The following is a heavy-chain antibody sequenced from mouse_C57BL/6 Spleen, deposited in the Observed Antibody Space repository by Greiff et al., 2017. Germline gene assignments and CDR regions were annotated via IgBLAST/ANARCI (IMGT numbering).Heavy chain of an antibody. J-gene: IGHJ2*01. V-gene: IGHV1-22*01. CDR3: ANRSALRYFDY. D-gene: IGHD6-1*01. CDR2: INPNNGGT. Sequence: EVQLQQSGPELVKPGASVKMSCKASGYTFTDYNMHWVKQSHGKSLEWIGYINPNNGGTSYNQKFKGKATLTVNKSSSTAYMELRSLTSEDAAVYYCANRSALRYFDYWGQGTTLTVSS. CDR1: GYTFTDYN.